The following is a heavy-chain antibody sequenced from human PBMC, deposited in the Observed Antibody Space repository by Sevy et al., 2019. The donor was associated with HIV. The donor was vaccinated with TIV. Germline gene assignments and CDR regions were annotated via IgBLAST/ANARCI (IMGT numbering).Heavy chain of an antibody. J-gene: IGHJ4*02. Sequence: GGSLRLSCAASGFTFSSYGMHWVRQAPGKGLEWVAVIWYDGSNKYYADSLKGRFTISRDNSKNTLYLQMNSLRAEDTAVYYCARDSAQAAFDYWGQGTLVTVSS. CDR1: GFTFSSYG. D-gene: IGHD6-25*01. CDR3: ARDSAQAAFDY. CDR2: IWYDGSNK. V-gene: IGHV3-33*01.